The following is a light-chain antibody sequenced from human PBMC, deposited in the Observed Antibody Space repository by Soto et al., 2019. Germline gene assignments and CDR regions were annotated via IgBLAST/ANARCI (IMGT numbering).Light chain of an antibody. J-gene: IGKJ2*01. CDR3: QQYDTSLPGYP. V-gene: IGKV3-20*01. Sequence: EIVVTQSPGTLSLYPGERATLSCRASQSIGNNYLAWYQQKPGQAPRLLIYATSIRAIGIPDRFSGSGSGTDFTLTISRLEPEDFAVYYCQQYDTSLPGYPVGQGTALEVK. CDR2: ATS. CDR1: QSIGNNY.